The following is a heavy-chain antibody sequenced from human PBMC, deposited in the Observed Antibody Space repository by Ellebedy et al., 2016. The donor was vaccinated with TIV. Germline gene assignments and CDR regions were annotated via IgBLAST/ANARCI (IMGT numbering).Heavy chain of an antibody. D-gene: IGHD7-27*01. V-gene: IGHV3-48*04. J-gene: IGHJ3*02. CDR2: ISGSTITS. CDR1: GFSFRSYW. Sequence: GESLKISCAASGFSFRSYWMSWVRQAPGKGLEWISYISGSTITSYYADSVKGRFTISRDNAKNSLYLQMNGLGVEDTAVYFCARDMAWGNERVIDAFDIWGHGTLVTVSS. CDR3: ARDMAWGNERVIDAFDI.